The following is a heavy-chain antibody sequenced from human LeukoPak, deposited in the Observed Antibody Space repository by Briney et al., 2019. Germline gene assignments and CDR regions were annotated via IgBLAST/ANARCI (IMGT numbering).Heavy chain of an antibody. D-gene: IGHD3-22*01. Sequence: GGSLRLSCAASGNYWMHWVRQVPGKGLVWVSHINSDGSWTSYADSVKGRFTISKDNAKNTVYLQMNSLRAEDTAVYYCARVVYYDSSGYQFWGQGTLVTVSS. CDR1: GNYW. CDR3: ARVVYYDSSGYQF. J-gene: IGHJ4*02. V-gene: IGHV3-74*01. CDR2: INSDGSWT.